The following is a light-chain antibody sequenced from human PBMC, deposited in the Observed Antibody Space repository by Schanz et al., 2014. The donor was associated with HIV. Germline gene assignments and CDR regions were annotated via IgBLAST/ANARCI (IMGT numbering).Light chain of an antibody. J-gene: IGKJ1*01. V-gene: IGKV2-28*01. CDR1: QNLLYSNGYNY. Sequence: DIVLTQSPLSLPVTPGEPASISCRSSQNLLYSNGYNYLDWYVQKPGQSPQLLIFLGSHRASGVPDRFSGSGSGTEFTLTISRVEAEDIGVYYCMQCRQAPPTFGQGTRVHIK. CDR2: LGS. CDR3: MQCRQAPPT.